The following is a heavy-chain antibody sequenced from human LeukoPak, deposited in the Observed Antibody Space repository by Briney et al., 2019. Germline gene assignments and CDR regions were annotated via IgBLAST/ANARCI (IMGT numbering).Heavy chain of an antibody. Sequence: SETLSLTCTVSGDSISKDFYCWAWIRQPPGKGLEWIGTVYNSANTYYNPSLKSRVTISVDTSKNQFSLKLSSVTAADKAVYYCARDSGYQGDNWFDPWGQGTLVTVSS. CDR3: ARDSGYQGDNWFDP. CDR2: VYNSANT. J-gene: IGHJ5*02. D-gene: IGHD5-12*01. CDR1: GDSISKDFYC. V-gene: IGHV4-39*07.